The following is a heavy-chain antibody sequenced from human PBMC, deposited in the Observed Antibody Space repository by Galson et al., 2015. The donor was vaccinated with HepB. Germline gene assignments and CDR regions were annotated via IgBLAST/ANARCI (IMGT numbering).Heavy chain of an antibody. Sequence: SLRLSCAASGFTFSNAWRNWVRQAPGKGLEWVGRIKSKTDGGTTDYAAPVKGRITISRDDSKNTLYLQMNSLKNEDTAVYYCTTDYRLLLRLGELSSFDYWGQGTLVTVSS. CDR1: GFTFSNAW. CDR2: IKSKTDGGTT. J-gene: IGHJ4*02. CDR3: TTDYRLLLRLGELSSFDY. D-gene: IGHD3-16*02. V-gene: IGHV3-15*07.